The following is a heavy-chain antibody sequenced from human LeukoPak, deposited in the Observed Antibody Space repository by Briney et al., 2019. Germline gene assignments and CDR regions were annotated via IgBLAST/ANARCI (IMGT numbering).Heavy chain of an antibody. D-gene: IGHD2-21*02. CDR3: AKGIEVVTANYFDY. CDR1: GFTFSNYA. Sequence: PGGSLRLSCATSGFTFSNYAMSWVRQAPGKGLEWVSAMSGSGGSTYYADSVKGRFTISRDNSKNTLYLQMNSLRAEDTAVYYCAKGIEVVTANYFDYWGQGTLVTVSS. CDR2: MSGSGGST. V-gene: IGHV3-23*01. J-gene: IGHJ4*02.